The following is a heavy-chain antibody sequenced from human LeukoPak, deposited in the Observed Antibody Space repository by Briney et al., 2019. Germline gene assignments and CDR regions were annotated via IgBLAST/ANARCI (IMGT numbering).Heavy chain of an antibody. CDR2: ISSSGST. CDR1: GDSISSGDYY. CDR3: ARGMGYSSSPYSANRPNGRDAFDI. J-gene: IGHJ3*02. D-gene: IGHD6-6*01. Sequence: SETLSLTCTVSGDSISSGDYYWSWIRQPAGKGLEWIGRISSSGSTNYNPSLKSRVTISVDTSKNQFSLKLSSVTAADTAVYYCARGMGYSSSPYSANRPNGRDAFDIWGQGTMVTVSS. V-gene: IGHV4-61*02.